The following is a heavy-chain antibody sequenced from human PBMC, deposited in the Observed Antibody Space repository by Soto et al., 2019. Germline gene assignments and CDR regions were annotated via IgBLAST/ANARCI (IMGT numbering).Heavy chain of an antibody. J-gene: IGHJ4*02. CDR2: IYPGDSDT. Sequence: ASLKISCKGCGYSFTSYWIGWVRQMPGKGLEWMGIIYPGDSDTRYSPSFQGQVTISADKSISTAYLQWSSLKASDTAMYYCERWWTGYYFDYWGQGTLVTGSS. CDR1: GYSFTSYW. D-gene: IGHD2-15*01. V-gene: IGHV5-51*01. CDR3: ERWWTGYYFDY.